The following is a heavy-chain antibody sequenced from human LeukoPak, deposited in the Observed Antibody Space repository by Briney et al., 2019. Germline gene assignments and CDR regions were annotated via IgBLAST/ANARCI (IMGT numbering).Heavy chain of an antibody. CDR1: GCTFSSYA. V-gene: IGHV1-69*06. D-gene: IGHD3-9*01. CDR2: IIPIFGTA. CDR3: ARVVGYFDWLEEAFDI. J-gene: IGHJ3*02. Sequence: SVKVSCKASGCTFSSYAISWVRQAPGQGLEWMGGIIPIFGTANYAQKFQGRVTITADKSTSTAYMELSSLRSEDPAVYYCARVVGYFDWLEEAFDIWGQGKMVTVSS.